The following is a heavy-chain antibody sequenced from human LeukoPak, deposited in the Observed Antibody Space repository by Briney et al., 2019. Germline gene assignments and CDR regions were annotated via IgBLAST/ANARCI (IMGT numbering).Heavy chain of an antibody. J-gene: IGHJ3*02. CDR3: ARVQMGYDFWSGYSRDAFDI. CDR2: MNPNSGNT. CDR1: GYTFTSYD. D-gene: IGHD3-3*01. Sequence: GASVKVSCKASGYTFTSYDINWVRQATGQGLEWMGWMNPNSGNTGYAQKFQGRVTMTRDMSTSTVYMELSSLRSEDTAVYYCARVQMGYDFWSGYSRDAFDIWGQGTMVTVFS. V-gene: IGHV1-8*02.